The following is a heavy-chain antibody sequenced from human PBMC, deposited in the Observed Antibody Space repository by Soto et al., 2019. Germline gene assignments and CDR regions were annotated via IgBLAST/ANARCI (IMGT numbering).Heavy chain of an antibody. J-gene: IGHJ4*02. D-gene: IGHD2-15*01. Sequence: SETLSLTCAVSGVSIINNYWTWIRQPAGKGLEWLGRVYSSGRTTYNPSLKSRLTMSVDTSKNQFSLHLTSVTAADTAVYYCGRREDIYSFRGQR. CDR3: GRREDIYSF. CDR2: VYSSGRT. V-gene: IGHV4-4*07. CDR1: GVSIINNY.